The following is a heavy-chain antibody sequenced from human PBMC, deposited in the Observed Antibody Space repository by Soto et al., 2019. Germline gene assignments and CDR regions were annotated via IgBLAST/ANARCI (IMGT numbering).Heavy chain of an antibody. V-gene: IGHV4-39*01. D-gene: IGHD2-15*01. CDR2: IYYSGNT. J-gene: IGHJ3*02. CDR1: GGSISSSSYY. CDR3: ARRGEVVVVVAAYPHGAFDI. Sequence: QLQLQESGPGLVKPSETLSLTCTVSGGSISSSSYYWGWIRQPPGKGLEWIGSIYYSGNTYYNPSRKSRVTISVDTAKNQFSLKLSSVTAADTAVYYCARRGEVVVVVAAYPHGAFDIWGQGTMVTVSS.